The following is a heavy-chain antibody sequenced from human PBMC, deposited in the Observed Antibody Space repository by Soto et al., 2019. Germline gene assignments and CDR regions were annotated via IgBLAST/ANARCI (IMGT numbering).Heavy chain of an antibody. J-gene: IGHJ4*02. CDR1: GATFSSYA. V-gene: IGHV1-69*06. CDR3: ARDKGAYYSHLVY. D-gene: IGHD3-22*01. CDR2: IIPFFGTP. Sequence: QVLLVQSGAEVKKPGSSVKVSCNLSGATFSSYAMSWVRQAPGQGLEWIGGIIPFFGTPNYAQKFQGRVTITADTSTATVYMELSSLRSYDSAVYYCARDKGAYYSHLVYWGQGTLVTVSS.